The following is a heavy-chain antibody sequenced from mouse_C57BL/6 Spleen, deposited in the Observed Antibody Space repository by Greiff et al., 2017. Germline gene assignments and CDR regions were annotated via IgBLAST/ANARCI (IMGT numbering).Heavy chain of an antibody. D-gene: IGHD2-4*01. CDR1: GFTFTDYY. CDR2: IRNKANGYTT. CDR3: ARYTRLGDAMDY. V-gene: IGHV7-3*01. J-gene: IGHJ4*01. Sequence: EVKVVESGGGLVQPGGSLSLSCAASGFTFTDYYMSWVRQPPGKALEWLGFIRNKANGYTTEYSASVKGRFTISRDNSQSILYLQMNALRAEDSATYYCARYTRLGDAMDYWGQGTSVTVSS.